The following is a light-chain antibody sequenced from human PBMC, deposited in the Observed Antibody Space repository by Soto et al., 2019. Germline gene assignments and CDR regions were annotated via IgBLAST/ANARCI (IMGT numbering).Light chain of an antibody. CDR3: QQYDSSPWT. J-gene: IGKJ1*01. V-gene: IGKV3-20*01. Sequence: EIVMTQSPLTLSASPGESAIFSGRASQSFGSNIACYQQKPGQPPRLLVYDTSYRATGVPDRFSGSGSGTDFTLTISRLEPEDSAVYYCQQYDSSPWTFGQGTKVDI. CDR1: QSFGSN. CDR2: DTS.